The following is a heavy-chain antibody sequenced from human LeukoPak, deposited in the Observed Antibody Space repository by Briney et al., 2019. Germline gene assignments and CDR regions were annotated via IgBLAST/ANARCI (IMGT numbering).Heavy chain of an antibody. CDR3: TTYGSGRKFDY. D-gene: IGHD3-10*01. CDR1: GFSFSDAW. J-gene: IGHJ4*02. CDR2: IESKTDGGTT. Sequence: PGGSLRLSCAASGFSFSDAWLCGFRQNPGKGLEWFGRIESKTDGGTTDYAPPVKGRFTISRDDSTNTLYLQMNSLKSEDTAVYYCTTYGSGRKFDYWGQGILVTVSS. V-gene: IGHV3-15*04.